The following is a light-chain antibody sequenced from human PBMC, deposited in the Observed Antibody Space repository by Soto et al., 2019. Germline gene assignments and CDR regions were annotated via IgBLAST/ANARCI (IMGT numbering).Light chain of an antibody. J-gene: IGLJ2*01. CDR3: SSYRSSSPLVV. CDR1: ISDIGDYNH. V-gene: IGLV2-14*03. Sequence: QSALTQPASVSGSPGQSITISCTGTISDIGDYNHVSWYQQHPGKAPKLMIYDVSNRPSGVSNRFSGSKSGYTASLTISGLQPEDEADYYCSSYRSSSPLVVFGGGTKLTVL. CDR2: DVS.